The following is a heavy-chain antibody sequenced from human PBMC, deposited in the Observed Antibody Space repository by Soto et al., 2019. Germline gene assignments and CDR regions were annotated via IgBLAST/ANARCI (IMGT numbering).Heavy chain of an antibody. CDR3: ASRDPGTSVDY. CDR2: IYRTGST. Sequence: SETLSLTCSVSGVSFTSNNWWTWVRQPPGQGLEWIGEIYRTGSTNYNPSLKSRVTISLDKSENQFSLKVTSLTAADTAVYYCASRDPGTSVDYWGQGTLVTVSS. J-gene: IGHJ4*02. CDR1: GVSFTSNNW. V-gene: IGHV4-4*02. D-gene: IGHD1-7*01.